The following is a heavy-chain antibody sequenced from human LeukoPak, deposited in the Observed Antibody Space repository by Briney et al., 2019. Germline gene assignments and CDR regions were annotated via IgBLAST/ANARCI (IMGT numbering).Heavy chain of an antibody. J-gene: IGHJ4*02. CDR2: INWNGGST. D-gene: IGHD2-2*01. CDR3: ARAPRYQLPYYFDY. V-gene: IGHV3-20*04. CDR1: GYTFDDYG. Sequence: GGSLRLSCAASGYTFDDYGMSWVRQAPGKGLEWVSGINWNGGSTGYADSVKGRFTISRDNAKNSLYLQMNSLRAEETALYYCARAPRYQLPYYFDYWGQGTLVTVSS.